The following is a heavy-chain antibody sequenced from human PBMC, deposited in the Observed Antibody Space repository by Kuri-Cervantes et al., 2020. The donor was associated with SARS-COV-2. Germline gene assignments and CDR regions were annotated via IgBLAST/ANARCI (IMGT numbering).Heavy chain of an antibody. J-gene: IGHJ4*02. Sequence: SVKVSCKASGGTYTTHAFSWVRQAPGQGREWMGGIIPIFGTIRYEQRFQGRLTIAADENTNTAYMELSSLRSEDTAIYYCAKFRAGAVATGPDDLDYWGQGTQVTVS. D-gene: IGHD6-19*01. CDR1: GGTYTTHA. V-gene: IGHV1-69*13. CDR3: AKFRAGAVATGPDDLDY. CDR2: IIPIFGTI.